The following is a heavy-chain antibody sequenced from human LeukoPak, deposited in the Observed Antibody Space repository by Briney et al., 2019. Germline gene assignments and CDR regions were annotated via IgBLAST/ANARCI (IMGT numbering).Heavy chain of an antibody. CDR2: ISSNGGST. J-gene: IGHJ3*02. D-gene: IGHD3-10*01. Sequence: PGGSLRLSCAASGITFSSYGMHWVRQVPGRGLEYVSAISSNGGSTYYANSVQGRFIISRDNSKNTLYLQMGSLRAEDTAVYYCARVAPNSFGRYSPVGAFDIWGQGTMVTVSS. V-gene: IGHV3-64*01. CDR3: ARVAPNSFGRYSPVGAFDI. CDR1: GITFSSYG.